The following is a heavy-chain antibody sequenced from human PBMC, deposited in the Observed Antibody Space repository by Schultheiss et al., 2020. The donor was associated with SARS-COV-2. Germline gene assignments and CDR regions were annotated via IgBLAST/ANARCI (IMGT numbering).Heavy chain of an antibody. V-gene: IGHV4-34*01. CDR2: IYYSGST. D-gene: IGHD1-26*01. Sequence: SETLSLTCAVYGGSFSGYYWSWIRQPPGKGLEWIGYIYYSGSTYYNPSLKSRVTISVDTSKNQFSLKLSSVTAADTAVYYCARGATKKGHFDYWGQGTLVTVSS. CDR1: GGSFSGYY. J-gene: IGHJ4*02. CDR3: ARGATKKGHFDY.